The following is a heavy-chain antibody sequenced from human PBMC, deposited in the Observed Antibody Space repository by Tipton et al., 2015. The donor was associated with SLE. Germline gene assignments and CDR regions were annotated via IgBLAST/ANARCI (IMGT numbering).Heavy chain of an antibody. CDR3: TRDVEFSTVSIFGLVP. CDR1: GGSISGSNYY. D-gene: IGHD3/OR15-3a*01. V-gene: IGHV4-39*07. J-gene: IGHJ4*02. CDR2: LYHTGST. Sequence: TPSLTCTVSGGSISGSNYYWAWIRQPPEKGLEWLGNLYHTGSTHYNPSLRNRVTISIDTSKNQFFLNLTTLTDADTAIYYCTRDVEFSTVSIFGLVPWGQGLQVTVSS.